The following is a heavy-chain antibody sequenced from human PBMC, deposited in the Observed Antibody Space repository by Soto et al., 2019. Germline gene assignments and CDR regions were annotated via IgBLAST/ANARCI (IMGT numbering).Heavy chain of an antibody. D-gene: IGHD5-18*01. CDR1: GYSFTSYW. Sequence: GESLKISCKGSGYSFTSYWIGWERQMPGKGLEWMGSIYPGDSDTRYSPSFQGQVTISADKSICTAYLLWSSRKAADTAMYYCAIPRNSDCYYWGQGTLVTVSS. CDR2: IYPGDSDT. CDR3: AIPRNSDCYY. J-gene: IGHJ4*02. V-gene: IGHV5-51*01.